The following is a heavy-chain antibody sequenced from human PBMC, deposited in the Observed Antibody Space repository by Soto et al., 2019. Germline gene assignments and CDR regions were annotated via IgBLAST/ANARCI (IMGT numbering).Heavy chain of an antibody. V-gene: IGHV1-3*01. D-gene: IGHD3-22*01. J-gene: IGHJ6*02. Sequence: AASVKVSCKASGYTFTSYGIHWVRQAPGQRLEWTGWINAGNGNTKYSEKFQGRVTITRDTSASTAYLELSSLRSEDTAVYYCARYPNARSAYYHHYYSGMDVSGQGPTVTVYS. CDR2: INAGNGNT. CDR1: GYTFTSYG. CDR3: ARYPNARSAYYHHYYSGMDV.